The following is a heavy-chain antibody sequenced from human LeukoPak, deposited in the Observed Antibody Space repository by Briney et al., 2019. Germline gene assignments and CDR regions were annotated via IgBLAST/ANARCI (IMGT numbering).Heavy chain of an antibody. Sequence: ASVKVSCKASGYTFTSYGISWVRQAPGQGLEWMGWISAYNGNTNYAQKLQGRVTMTTDTSTSTAYMELRSLRSDDTAVYYCARSQSSYGDYSFDYYYYMDVWGKGTTVTVSS. J-gene: IGHJ6*03. CDR3: ARSQSSYGDYSFDYYYYMDV. D-gene: IGHD4-17*01. V-gene: IGHV1-18*01. CDR1: GYTFTSYG. CDR2: ISAYNGNT.